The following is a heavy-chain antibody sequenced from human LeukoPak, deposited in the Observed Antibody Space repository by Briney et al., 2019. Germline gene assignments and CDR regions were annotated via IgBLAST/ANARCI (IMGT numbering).Heavy chain of an antibody. V-gene: IGHV1-69*04. CDR3: ARRFYDFWRKGYYGMDV. CDR1: GGTFSSYA. J-gene: IGHJ6*02. CDR2: IIPILGIA. D-gene: IGHD3-3*01. Sequence: ASVKVSCKASGGTFSSYAISWVRQAPGQGLEWMGRIIPILGIANYAQKFQGRVTITADTSTSTAYMELRSLRSDDTAVYYCARRFYDFWRKGYYGMDVWGQGTTVTVSS.